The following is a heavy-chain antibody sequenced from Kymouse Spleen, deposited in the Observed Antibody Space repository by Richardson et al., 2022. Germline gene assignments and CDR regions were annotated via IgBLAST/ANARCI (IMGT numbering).Heavy chain of an antibody. CDR2: IRSKANSYAT. D-gene: IGHD3-9*01. J-gene: IGHJ4*02. CDR3: IPTYYDILTGYSPFDY. Sequence: EVQLVESGGGLVQPGGSLKLSCAASGFTFSGSAMHWVRQASGKGLEWVGRIRSKANSYATAYAASVKGRFTISRDDSKNTAYLQMNSLKTEDTAVYYCIPTYYDILTGYSPFDYWGQGTLVTVSS. CDR1: GFTFSGSA. V-gene: IGHV3-73*02.